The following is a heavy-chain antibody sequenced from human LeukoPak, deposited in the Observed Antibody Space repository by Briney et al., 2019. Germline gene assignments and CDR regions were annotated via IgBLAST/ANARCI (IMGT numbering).Heavy chain of an antibody. D-gene: IGHD6-13*01. CDR2: ISHDGGNE. CDR3: AKISTPIPAAGAMDN. J-gene: IGHJ4*02. Sequence: GGSLRLSCAASGFTFSSYGIHWVRQAPGKGLEWVAVISHDGGNEYYADSVKGRFTISRDNSKSTLYLQMNGLRAEDTAVYYCAKISTPIPAAGAMDNWGQGTLVTVSS. V-gene: IGHV3-30*18. CDR1: GFTFSSYG.